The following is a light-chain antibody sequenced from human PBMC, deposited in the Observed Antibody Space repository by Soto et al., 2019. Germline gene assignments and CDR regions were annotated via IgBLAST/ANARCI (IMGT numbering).Light chain of an antibody. CDR3: QQYDSSPWT. J-gene: IGKJ1*01. CDR2: GAS. V-gene: IGKV3-20*01. Sequence: EIVLTQSPGTLSLSPGVRATLSCRASQSVSSSFLAWYQQKPGQAPRLLIYGASNRATGIPDRFSGSGSGTDFTLTISRLEPEDFAVYYCQQYDSSPWTFGQGTKVEIK. CDR1: QSVSSSF.